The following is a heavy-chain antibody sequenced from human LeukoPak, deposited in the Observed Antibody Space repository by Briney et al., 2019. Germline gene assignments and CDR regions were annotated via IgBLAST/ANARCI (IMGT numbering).Heavy chain of an antibody. V-gene: IGHV3-30-3*01. D-gene: IGHD2-2*01. CDR1: GFTFSSYA. J-gene: IGHJ4*02. CDR2: ISYDGSNK. CDR3: ARDADQNSSTSCYGCTDY. Sequence: PGGSLRLSCAASGFTFSSYAMHWVRQAPGKGLEWVAVISYDGSNKYYADSVKGRFTISRDNSKNTLYLQMNSLRAEDTAVYYCARDADQNSSTSCYGCTDYWGQGTLVTVSS.